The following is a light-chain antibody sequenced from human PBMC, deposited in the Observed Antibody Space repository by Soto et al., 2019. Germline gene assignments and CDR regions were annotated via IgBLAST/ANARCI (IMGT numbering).Light chain of an antibody. CDR2: TND. Sequence: QSVLTQPPSASATPGQRVTISCSGSDSNVGINFVYWYQQLPGTAPKLLIYTNDHRPSAVPDRFSGSKSGTSASLAISGLRSEDEADYYCAAWDDSLSGVVFGGGTKLTV. V-gene: IGLV1-47*02. CDR1: DSNVGINF. CDR3: AAWDDSLSGVV. J-gene: IGLJ2*01.